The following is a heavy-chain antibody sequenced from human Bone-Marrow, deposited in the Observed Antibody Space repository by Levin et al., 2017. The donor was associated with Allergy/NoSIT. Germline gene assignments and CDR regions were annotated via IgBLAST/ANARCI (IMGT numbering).Heavy chain of an antibody. V-gene: IGHV5-51*01. CDR3: ARRQGLIGGEFYYGLDV. CDR2: IFPGHSDP. CDR1: GFHLNHW. D-gene: IGHD7-27*01. J-gene: IGHJ6*02. Sequence: PGESLKISCKASGFHLNHWVGWVRQMPGKGLEWIGIIFPGHSDPKYSPSFQGQVSISVDMSINTSFLQWRRLTPSDTAIYYCARRQGLIGGEFYYGLDVWGQGTTVTVSS.